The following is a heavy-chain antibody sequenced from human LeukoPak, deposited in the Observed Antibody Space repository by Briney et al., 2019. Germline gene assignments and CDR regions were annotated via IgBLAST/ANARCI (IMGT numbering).Heavy chain of an antibody. Sequence: ASVKVSCKASGGTFSSYAISWVRQAPGQGLEWMGRIIPILGIVNYAQKFQGRVTITADKSTSTAYMELRSLRSDDTAVYYCARDGEFYGSGSTWGQGTLVTVSS. J-gene: IGHJ5*02. D-gene: IGHD3-10*01. CDR2: IIPILGIV. CDR1: GGTFSSYA. CDR3: ARDGEFYGSGST. V-gene: IGHV1-69*04.